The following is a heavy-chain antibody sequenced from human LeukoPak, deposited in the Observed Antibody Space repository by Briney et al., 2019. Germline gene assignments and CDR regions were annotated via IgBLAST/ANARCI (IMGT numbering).Heavy chain of an antibody. J-gene: IGHJ4*02. D-gene: IGHD3-22*01. CDR1: GGSFSGYY. CDR3: ARSREYYDSSGYYEY. V-gene: IGHV4-34*01. CDR2: INHSGST. Sequence: SETLSLTCAVYGGSFSGYYWSWIRQPPGKGLEWIGEINHSGSTNYNPSLKSRVTISVDTSKNQFSLKLSFVTAADTAVYYCARSREYYDSSGYYEYWGQGTLVTVSS.